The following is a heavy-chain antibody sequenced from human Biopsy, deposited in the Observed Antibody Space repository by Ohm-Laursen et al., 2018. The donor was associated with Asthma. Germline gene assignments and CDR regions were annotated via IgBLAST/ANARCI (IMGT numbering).Heavy chain of an antibody. CDR1: GFPFSSYS. D-gene: IGHD5-18*01. J-gene: IGHJ4*02. CDR3: ARFKRGYSYGYAGVFDY. V-gene: IGHV3-48*02. CDR2: ISSSSSTI. Sequence: SLRLSCAASGFPFSSYSMNWVRQAPGKGLEWVSYISSSSSTIYYADSVKGRFTISRDNAKNSLYLQMNSLRDEDTAVYYCARFKRGYSYGYAGVFDYWGQGTLVTVSS.